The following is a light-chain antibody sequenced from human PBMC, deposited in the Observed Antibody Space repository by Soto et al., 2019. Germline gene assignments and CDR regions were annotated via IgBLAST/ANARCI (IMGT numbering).Light chain of an antibody. CDR1: SSDVGTYNY. CDR3: SSYAGNKNLV. V-gene: IGLV2-8*01. Sequence: QSALTQPPSAPGSPGQSVTISCTGTSSDVGTYNYVSWYQQHPGKAPTLLIHEVNERPSGVPDRFSGSKSGNTASLTVSGLQAEDEAEYYCSSYAGNKNLVFGTGTKLTVL. CDR2: EVN. J-gene: IGLJ1*01.